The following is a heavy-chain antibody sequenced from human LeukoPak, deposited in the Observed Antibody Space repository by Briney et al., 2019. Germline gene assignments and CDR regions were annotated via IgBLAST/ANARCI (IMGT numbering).Heavy chain of an antibody. CDR2: INPNSGGT. CDR1: GYTFTGCY. CDR3: ARIYSGSYSTDDY. J-gene: IGHJ4*02. D-gene: IGHD1-26*01. Sequence: GASVKVSCKASGYTFTGCYMHWVRQAPGQGLEWMGWINPNSGGTNYAQKFQGRVTMTRDTSISTAYMELSRLRSDDTAVYYCARIYSGSYSTDDYWGQGTLVTVSS. V-gene: IGHV1-2*02.